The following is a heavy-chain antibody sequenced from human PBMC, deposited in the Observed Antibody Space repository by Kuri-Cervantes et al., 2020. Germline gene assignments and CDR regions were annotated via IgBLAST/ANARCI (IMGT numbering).Heavy chain of an antibody. V-gene: IGHV1-8*01. Sequence: ASVKVSCKASGYTFTSYDINWVRQATGQGLEWMGWMNPNSGNTGYAQKFQGRVTMTRDTSISTAYMELSRLRSDDTAVYYCARSGAAAALDYWGQGTLVTVSS. J-gene: IGHJ4*02. CDR2: MNPNSGNT. CDR1: GYTFTSYD. D-gene: IGHD6-13*01. CDR3: ARSGAAAALDY.